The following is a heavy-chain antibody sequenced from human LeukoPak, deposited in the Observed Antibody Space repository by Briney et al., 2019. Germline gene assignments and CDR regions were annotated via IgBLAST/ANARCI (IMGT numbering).Heavy chain of an antibody. CDR2: IKQDGSEK. J-gene: IGHJ6*02. V-gene: IGHV3-7*01. CDR3: ARGTDYDFWSGYSPYYYYGMDV. Sequence: GGSLRLSCAASGFTFSNYWMTWVRQAPGKGLEWVAGIKQDGSEKYYVDSVKGRFTISRDNAKNSLYLQMNSLRAEDTAVYYCARGTDYDFWSGYSPYYYYGMDVWGQGTTVTVSS. CDR1: GFTFSNYW. D-gene: IGHD3-3*01.